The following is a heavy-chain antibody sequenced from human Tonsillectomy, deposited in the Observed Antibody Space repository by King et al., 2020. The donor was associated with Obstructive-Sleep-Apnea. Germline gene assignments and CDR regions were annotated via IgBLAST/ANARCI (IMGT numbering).Heavy chain of an antibody. Sequence: VQLVESGGGVVQPGRSLRLSCAASGFTFSRFPMHWVRQAPGKGLEWVAVISYDGSSKYYADSVKGRFTISRDNSKNTLSLHMNTLRVEDTAVYYCSSTVTYYFDHWGQGTLVTVSS. J-gene: IGHJ4*02. D-gene: IGHD3-10*01. CDR2: ISYDGSSK. CDR3: SSTVTYYFDH. V-gene: IGHV3-30*04. CDR1: GFTFSRFP.